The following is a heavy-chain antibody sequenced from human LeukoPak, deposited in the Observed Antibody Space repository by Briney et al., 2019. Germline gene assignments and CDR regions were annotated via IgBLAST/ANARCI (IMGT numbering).Heavy chain of an antibody. Sequence: NPSETLSLTCAVYGGSFSGYYWSWIRQPPGKGLEWIGEINHSGSTNYNPSLKSRVTISVDTSKNQFSLKLSSVTAADTAVYYCARGYGDYFSDFGYWGQGTLVTVSS. CDR2: INHSGST. D-gene: IGHD4-17*01. J-gene: IGHJ4*02. CDR3: ARGYGDYFSDFGY. CDR1: GGSFSGYY. V-gene: IGHV4-34*01.